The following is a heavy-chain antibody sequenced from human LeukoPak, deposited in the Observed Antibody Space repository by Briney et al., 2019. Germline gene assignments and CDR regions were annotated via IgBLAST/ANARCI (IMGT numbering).Heavy chain of an antibody. V-gene: IGHV3-23*01. CDR3: AKRGVVIRVILVGFHKEAYYFDS. J-gene: IGHJ4*02. CDR1: GITLSNYG. D-gene: IGHD3-22*01. Sequence: PGGSLRLSCAVSGITLSNYGMSRVRQAPGKGLEWVAGISDSGGRTNYADSVKGRFTISRDNPKNTIYLQMNSLRAEDTAVYFCAKRGVVIRVILVGFHKEAYYFDSWGQGALVTVSS. CDR2: ISDSGGRT.